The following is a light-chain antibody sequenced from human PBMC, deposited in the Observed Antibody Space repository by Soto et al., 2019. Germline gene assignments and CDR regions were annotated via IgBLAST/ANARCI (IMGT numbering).Light chain of an antibody. V-gene: IGLV1-40*01. J-gene: IGLJ1*01. CDR1: SSNSGAGYD. CDR2: GNS. Sequence: QSVLTQPPSVSGAPGQRVTISCTGSSSNSGAGYDVHWYQRLPGTAPKLLIYGNSNRPSGVPDRFSGSKSGTSASLAITGLQAEDEADYYCQSYDSSMSGYVFGTGTKATVL. CDR3: QSYDSSMSGYV.